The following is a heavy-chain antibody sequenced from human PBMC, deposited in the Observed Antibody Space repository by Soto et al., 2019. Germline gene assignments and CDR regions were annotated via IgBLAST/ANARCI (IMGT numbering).Heavy chain of an antibody. V-gene: IGHV1-69*12. CDR1: GGTFSSYA. CDR2: IIPIFGTA. Sequence: QVQLVQSGAEVKKPGSSVKVSCKASGGTFSSYAISWVRQAPGQGLEWMGGIIPIFGTANYAQKFQGRVTITADESTSTAYMEVSRLRSEDTAVYYWARTSGIVGAIDWYFDLWGRGTLVTVSS. D-gene: IGHD1-26*01. CDR3: ARTSGIVGAIDWYFDL. J-gene: IGHJ2*01.